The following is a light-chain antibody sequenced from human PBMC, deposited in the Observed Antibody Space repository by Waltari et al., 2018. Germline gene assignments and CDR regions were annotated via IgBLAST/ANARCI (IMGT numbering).Light chain of an antibody. J-gene: IGKJ4*01. CDR1: QTISNY. Sequence: EIVLTQSPATLSLSPGERATLSFRASQTISNYFAWYQQKPGQAPRVLIYDASNRAACIPARFSGSGSGTDFTLSISSLEPEDFAVYYCQQRYDWPLTFGGGTKVEIK. CDR3: QQRYDWPLT. V-gene: IGKV3-11*01. CDR2: DAS.